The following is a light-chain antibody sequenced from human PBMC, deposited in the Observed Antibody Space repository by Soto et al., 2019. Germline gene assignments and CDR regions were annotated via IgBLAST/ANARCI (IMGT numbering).Light chain of an antibody. V-gene: IGLV2-14*01. J-gene: IGLJ2*01. Sequence: QSVLTQPASVSGSPGQSITISCTGTSSDVGFYNYVSWYQQHPDKAPKLILSEVRNRPSGVSSRFSGSKSGNTASLTISGLQAEDEADYYCLSYTSSTTLVFGGGTKLTVL. CDR1: SSDVGFYNY. CDR3: LSYTSSTTLV. CDR2: EVR.